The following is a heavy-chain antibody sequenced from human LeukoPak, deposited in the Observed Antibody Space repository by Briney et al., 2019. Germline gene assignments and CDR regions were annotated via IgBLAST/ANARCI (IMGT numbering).Heavy chain of an antibody. CDR1: GFTFTSSA. V-gene: IGHV1-58*01. CDR2: IVVGSGNT. Sequence: SVKVSCKASGFTFTSSAVQWVRQARGQRLEWIGWIVVGSGNTNYAQKFQERVTITRDMFTSTAYMELSSLRSEDTAVYYCAAGEYDFWSGYYRNGMDVWGQGTTVTVSS. J-gene: IGHJ6*02. D-gene: IGHD3-3*01. CDR3: AAGEYDFWSGYYRNGMDV.